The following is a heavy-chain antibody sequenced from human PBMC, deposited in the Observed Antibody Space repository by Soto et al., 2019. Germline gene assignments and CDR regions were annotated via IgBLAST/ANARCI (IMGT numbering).Heavy chain of an antibody. Sequence: ASETLSLTCTVSGGSVSTAPYHWSWIRQSPRNGLEWIGNIYYTGGTNYNPSFESRVAISLDTSNNQFSLRLTSLTAADTAVYFCARDHHSYYDTSGYYPYFDFWGQGTLVTVSS. CDR1: GGSVSTAPYH. J-gene: IGHJ4*02. D-gene: IGHD3-22*01. V-gene: IGHV4-61*01. CDR3: ARDHHSYYDTSGYYPYFDF. CDR2: IYYTGGT.